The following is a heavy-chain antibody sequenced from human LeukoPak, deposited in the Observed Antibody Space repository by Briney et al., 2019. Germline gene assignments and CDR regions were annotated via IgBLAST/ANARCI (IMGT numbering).Heavy chain of an antibody. CDR2: INHSGST. CDR1: GGSISSGGYS. CDR3: ARGNIGDDCSGGSCSKFDP. V-gene: IGHV4-30-2*01. Sequence: SQTLSLTCAVSGGSISSGGYSWSWIRQPPGKGLEWIGEINHSGSTNYNPSLKSRVTISVDTSKNQFSLKLSSVTAADTAVYYCARGNIGDDCSGGSCSKFDPWGQGTLVTVSS. D-gene: IGHD2-15*01. J-gene: IGHJ5*02.